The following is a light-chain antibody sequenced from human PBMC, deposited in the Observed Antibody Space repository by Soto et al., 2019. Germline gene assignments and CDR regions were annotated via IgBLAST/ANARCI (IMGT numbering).Light chain of an antibody. CDR3: QQSYSTPPT. J-gene: IGKJ5*01. Sequence: DIQMTQSPSSLSAYVGDRVTINCQSTQDISNLLNWFQQKTGKAPKLLIYDASNLETGVPSRFSGSGSGTDFTFTISSLQAEDFATYYCQQSYSTPPTFGQGTRLEIK. CDR2: DAS. CDR1: QDISNL. V-gene: IGKV1-33*01.